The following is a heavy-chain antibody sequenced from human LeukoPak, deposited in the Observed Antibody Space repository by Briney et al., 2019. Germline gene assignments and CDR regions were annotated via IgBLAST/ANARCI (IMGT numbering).Heavy chain of an antibody. CDR3: ARGVTMVRGVIPDGFDP. V-gene: IGHV4-39*07. CDR1: GGSINSSTYY. D-gene: IGHD3-10*01. J-gene: IGHJ5*02. CDR2: MYYSGST. Sequence: SETLSLTCTVSGGSINSSTYYWGWIRQPPGKGLEWIGSMYYSGSTYYNPSLKSRVTISVDTSKNQFSLKLSSVTAADTAVYYCARGVTMVRGVIPDGFDPWGQGTLVTVSS.